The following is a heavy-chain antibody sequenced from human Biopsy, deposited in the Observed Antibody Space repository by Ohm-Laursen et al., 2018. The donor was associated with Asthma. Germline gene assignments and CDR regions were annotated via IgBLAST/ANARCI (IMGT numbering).Heavy chain of an antibody. CDR2: VNTGNGDT. D-gene: IGHD3-9*01. J-gene: IGHJ3*01. Sequence: SVKVSCKASGYNFISFAIHWVRQAPGQRLEWMGWVNTGNGDTKYSKKFQGRVTISRDTSASTAYMELRSLRSEDTATYYCARTYYDFLTGQVKDVFGVWGQGTMVTVSS. CDR3: ARTYYDFLTGQVKDVFGV. CDR1: GYNFISFA. V-gene: IGHV1-3*04.